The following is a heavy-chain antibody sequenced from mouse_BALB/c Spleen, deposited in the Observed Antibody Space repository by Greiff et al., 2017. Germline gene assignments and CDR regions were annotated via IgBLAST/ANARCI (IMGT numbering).Heavy chain of an antibody. Sequence: QVQLQQPGAELVMPGASVKMSCKASGYTFTDYWMHWVKQRPGQGLEWIGAIDTSDSYTSYNQKFKGKATLTVDESSSTAYMQLSSLTSEDSAVYYCARPYDGYSFAYWGQGTLVTVSA. J-gene: IGHJ3*01. D-gene: IGHD2-3*01. V-gene: IGHV1-69*01. CDR3: ARPYDGYSFAY. CDR2: IDTSDSYT. CDR1: GYTFTDYW.